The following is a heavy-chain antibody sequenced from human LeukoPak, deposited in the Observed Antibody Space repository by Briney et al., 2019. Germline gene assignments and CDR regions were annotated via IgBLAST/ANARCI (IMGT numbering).Heavy chain of an antibody. D-gene: IGHD1-26*01. CDR1: GFTFSSYA. CDR2: ISYDGSNK. CDR3: XXXXLEWDPPDY. J-gene: IGHJ4*02. V-gene: IGHV3-30-3*01. Sequence: GRSLRLSCAASGFTFSSYAMHWVRQAPGKGLEWVAVISYDGSNKYYADSVKGRFTISRDNSKNTLYLQMNSLRAEDTAVYYCXXXXLEWDPPDYWGQGTLVTVSS.